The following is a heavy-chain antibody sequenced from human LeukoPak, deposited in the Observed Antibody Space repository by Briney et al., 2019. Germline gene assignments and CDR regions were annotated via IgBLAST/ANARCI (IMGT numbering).Heavy chain of an antibody. CDR3: ASHRDRYTPEHFHH. Sequence: PVGSLRLSCAASAFTFSDYYMSWIRQAPGKGLEWVSYISSSGSTIYYAGSVKGRFTISRDNAKNSLYLQMNSLRAEDTAVYYCASHRDRYTPEHFHHWGEGTLVTVSS. CDR2: ISSSGSTI. J-gene: IGHJ1*01. D-gene: IGHD5-24*01. CDR1: AFTFSDYY. V-gene: IGHV3-11*04.